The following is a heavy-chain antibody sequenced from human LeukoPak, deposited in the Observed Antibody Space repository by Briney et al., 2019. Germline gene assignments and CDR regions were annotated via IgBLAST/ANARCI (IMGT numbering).Heavy chain of an antibody. CDR2: IKQDGSEK. V-gene: IGHV3-7*04. CDR1: GFTFSRSW. J-gene: IGHJ4*02. Sequence: GGSLRLSCAASGFTFSRSWMSWVRQAPGKGLEWVANIKQDGSEKFYVDSVKGRFTISRDNAKTSLYLQMNSLRAEDTAVYYCARNPGGAYSDYFDYWGQGTLVAVSS. CDR3: ARNPGGAYSDYFDY. D-gene: IGHD2-8*02.